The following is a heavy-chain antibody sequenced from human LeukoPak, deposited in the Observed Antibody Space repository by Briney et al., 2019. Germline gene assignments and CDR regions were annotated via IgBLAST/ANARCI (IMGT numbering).Heavy chain of an antibody. CDR3: ATERRPIVGAAFDY. Sequence: GGSLRLSCAASGITVSSNYMSWVRQAPGKGLEWMGGFDPQDRETIYAQEFQGRVTMTEDTSTDTGYMELSSLRSEDTAVYYCATERRPIVGAAFDYWGQGTLVTVSS. CDR2: FDPQDRET. D-gene: IGHD1-26*01. CDR1: GITVSSNY. J-gene: IGHJ4*02. V-gene: IGHV1-24*01.